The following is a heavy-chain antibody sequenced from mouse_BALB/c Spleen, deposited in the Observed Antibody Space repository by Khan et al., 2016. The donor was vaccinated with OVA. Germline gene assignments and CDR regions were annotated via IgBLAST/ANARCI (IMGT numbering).Heavy chain of an antibody. CDR1: GYSITSDYA. Sequence: EVKLEESGPGLVKPSQSLSLTCTVTGYSITSDYAWNWIPQFPGNKLEWMGYISYSGSTNYNPALKSRISITRDTSKNQFFLQLNSVTTEDTATYYCARDGSRYNYAMDYWGQGTSVTVSS. CDR3: ARDGSRYNYAMDY. V-gene: IGHV3-2*02. CDR2: ISYSGST. D-gene: IGHD2-3*01. J-gene: IGHJ4*01.